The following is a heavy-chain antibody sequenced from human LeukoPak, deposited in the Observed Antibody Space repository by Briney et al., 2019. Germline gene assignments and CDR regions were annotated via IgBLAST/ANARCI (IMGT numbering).Heavy chain of an antibody. CDR3: AKYSHDSSGSYDY. Sequence: GGSLRLSCAASGFTFSSYEMNWVRQAPGKGLEWISYISNSGSTIYYADSVKGRFTISRDNAKNSLYLQMNSLRAEDTAVYYCAKYSHDSSGSYDYWGQGTLVTVSS. D-gene: IGHD3-22*01. V-gene: IGHV3-48*03. J-gene: IGHJ4*02. CDR1: GFTFSSYE. CDR2: ISNSGSTI.